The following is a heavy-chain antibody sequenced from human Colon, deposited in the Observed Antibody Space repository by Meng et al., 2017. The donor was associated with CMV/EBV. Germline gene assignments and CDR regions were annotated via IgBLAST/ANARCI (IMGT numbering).Heavy chain of an antibody. CDR3: VRLLGIAAGGIAH. V-gene: IGHV5-51*01. CDR1: GYIFATSW. CDR2: IYPSDSDT. J-gene: IGHJ4*02. D-gene: IGHD6-25*01. Sequence: GESLKISCKGRGYIFATSWIAWVRQMPGTGLEWMGSIYPSDSDTRYSQSLQGQVSLSADKSISTAYLQLTNLKASDSAMYYCVRLLGIAAGGIAHWGQGTLVTVSS.